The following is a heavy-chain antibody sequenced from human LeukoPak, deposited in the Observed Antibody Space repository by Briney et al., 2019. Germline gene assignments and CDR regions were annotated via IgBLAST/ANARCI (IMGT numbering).Heavy chain of an antibody. V-gene: IGHV3-23*01. CDR1: GFTFSAYA. CDR2: ISGGGGST. J-gene: IGHJ4*02. D-gene: IGHD4-23*01. Sequence: GGSLRLSCAASGFTFSAYAMSWVRQAPGKGLEWVSGISGGGGSTYNADSVKGRFTTSRDNSKNTLYLQMNSLRADDTGVYYCAKDSAYGGNSPPDYWGQGTLVTVSS. CDR3: AKDSAYGGNSPPDY.